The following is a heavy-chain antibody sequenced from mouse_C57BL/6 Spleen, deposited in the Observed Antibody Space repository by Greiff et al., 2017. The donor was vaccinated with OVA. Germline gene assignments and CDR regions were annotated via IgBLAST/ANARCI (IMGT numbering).Heavy chain of an antibody. CDR3: ARYATTAPFDY. Sequence: EVQVVESGPELVKPGASVKMSCKASGYTFTDYNMHWVKQSHGKSLEWIGYINPNNGGTSYNQKFKGKATLTVNKSSSTAYMELRSLTSEDSAVYYCARYATTAPFDYWGQGTTLTVSS. D-gene: IGHD1-2*01. CDR2: INPNNGGT. J-gene: IGHJ2*01. V-gene: IGHV1-22*01. CDR1: GYTFTDYN.